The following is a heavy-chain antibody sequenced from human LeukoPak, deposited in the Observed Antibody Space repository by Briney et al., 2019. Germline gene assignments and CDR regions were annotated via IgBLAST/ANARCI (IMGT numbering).Heavy chain of an antibody. D-gene: IGHD2-21*02. CDR2: IYWDDDK. Sequence: SGPTLVKPTQTLTLTCAFSGFSLSTSGVCVGWIRQPQGKALEWLALIYWDDDKRYSPSLKSRLTITKDTSKNQVVLTMTNMDPVDTATYYCAHRLDSDCAFDYWGQGTLVTVSS. J-gene: IGHJ4*02. CDR1: GFSLSTSGVC. V-gene: IGHV2-5*02. CDR3: AHRLDSDCAFDY.